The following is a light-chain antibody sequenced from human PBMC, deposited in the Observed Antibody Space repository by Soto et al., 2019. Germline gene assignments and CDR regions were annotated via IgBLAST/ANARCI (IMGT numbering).Light chain of an antibody. CDR1: QSISSW. Sequence: DIQMTQSPSTLSASVGDRVTVTGRASQSISSWLAWYQQKPGKAPKLLIYDASSLESGVPSRFGGSGSGTEFTLTISSLQPDDFATYYCQQYNSYPWTFGQGTKVDIK. CDR3: QQYNSYPWT. V-gene: IGKV1-5*01. CDR2: DAS. J-gene: IGKJ1*01.